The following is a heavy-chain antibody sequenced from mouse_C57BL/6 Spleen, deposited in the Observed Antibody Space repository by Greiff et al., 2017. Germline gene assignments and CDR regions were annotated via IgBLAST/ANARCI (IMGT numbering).Heavy chain of an antibody. CDR2: IDPSDSET. V-gene: IGHV1-52*01. CDR3: ARGYGSYWYFEV. J-gene: IGHJ1*03. Sequence: QVQLQQPGAELVRPGSSVKLSCKASGYTFTSYWMHWVKQRPIQGLEWIGNIDPSDSETHYNQKFKDKATLTVDKSSSTAYMQLSSLTSQDSAVYDSARGYGSYWYFEVWGTGTTVTVSS. D-gene: IGHD1-1*01. CDR1: GYTFTSYW.